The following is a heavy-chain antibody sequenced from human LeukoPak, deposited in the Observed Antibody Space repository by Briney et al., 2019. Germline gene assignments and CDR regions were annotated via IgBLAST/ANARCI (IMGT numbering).Heavy chain of an antibody. CDR1: GGSFSGYY. CDR3: ARSHYDSSGNVDY. D-gene: IGHD3-22*01. J-gene: IGHJ4*02. Sequence: PSETLSPTCAVYGGSFSGYYWSWIRQPPGKGLEWIGEINHSGSTNYNPSLKSRVTISVDTSKNQFSLKLSSVTAADTAVYYCARSHYDSSGNVDYWGQGTLVTVSS. V-gene: IGHV4-34*01. CDR2: INHSGST.